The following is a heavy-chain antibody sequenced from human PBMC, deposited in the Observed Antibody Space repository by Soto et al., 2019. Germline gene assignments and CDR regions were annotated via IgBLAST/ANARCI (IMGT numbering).Heavy chain of an antibody. V-gene: IGHV4-34*01. CDR1: GGSFSGYY. CDR3: ARGEIVVVVAASTGRRYYYYYMDV. Sequence: SETLSLTCAVYGGSFSGYYWSWIRQPPGKGLEGIGEINHSGSTNYNPSLKSRVTISVDTSKNQFSLKLSSVTAADTAVYYCARGEIVVVVAASTGRRYYYYYMDVWGKGTTVTRLL. J-gene: IGHJ6*03. D-gene: IGHD2-15*01. CDR2: INHSGST.